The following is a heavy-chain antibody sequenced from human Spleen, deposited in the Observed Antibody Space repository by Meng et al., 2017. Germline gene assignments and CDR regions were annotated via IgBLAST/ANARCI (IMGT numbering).Heavy chain of an antibody. Sequence: GSLRLSCTVSGESFNNYAWNWIRQPAGKGMQLIGRIYTSGSTNYNPSLKSRVTMSVDTSKNQFSLRLSSVTAADTAIYYCARGRGRANALFDYWGQGKLVTVSS. J-gene: IGHJ4*02. CDR3: ARGRGRANALFDY. CDR2: IYTSGST. V-gene: IGHV4-4*07. CDR1: GESFNNYA.